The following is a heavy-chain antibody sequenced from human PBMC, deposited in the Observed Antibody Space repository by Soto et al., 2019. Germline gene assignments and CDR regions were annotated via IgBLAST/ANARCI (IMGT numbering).Heavy chain of an antibody. CDR3: AGDHSLLY. V-gene: IGHV3-7*04. J-gene: IGHJ4*02. CDR2: IGPDGSEQ. Sequence: EVQLVESGGGLVQPGGSLRLSCAASGFTFSGHWMNWVRQAPGKGLEWVANIGPDGSEQHYADSQKGPFTISRDNAKKPIYLQMNRLKAEETGVYFCAGDHSLLYWGQGTLVTVSS. D-gene: IGHD2-21*01. CDR1: GFTFSGHW.